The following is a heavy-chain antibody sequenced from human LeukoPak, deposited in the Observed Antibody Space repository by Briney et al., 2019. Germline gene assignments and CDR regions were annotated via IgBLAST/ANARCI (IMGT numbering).Heavy chain of an antibody. CDR2: INHSGST. D-gene: IGHD6-19*01. V-gene: IGHV4-34*01. J-gene: IGHJ1*01. CDR3: ARGPGDSSGWYLQH. CDR1: GGSFSGYY. Sequence: SETLSLTCAVYGGSFSGYYWSWIRQPPGKGLEWIGEINHSGSTNYNPSLKSRVTISVDTSKNEFSLKLSSVTAADTAVYYCARGPGDSSGWYLQHWGQGALVTVSS.